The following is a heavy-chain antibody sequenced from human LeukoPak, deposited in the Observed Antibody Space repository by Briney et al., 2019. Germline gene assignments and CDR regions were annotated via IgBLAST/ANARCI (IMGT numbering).Heavy chain of an antibody. V-gene: IGHV4-34*01. J-gene: IGHJ4*02. CDR3: ARGGRSSSWYVRPFDY. D-gene: IGHD6-13*01. CDR2: INHSGST. CDR1: GGSFSGYY. Sequence: SETLSLTCAVYGGSFSGYYWSWIRQPPGKGLEWIGEINHSGSTNYNPSLKSRVTISVDTSKNQSSLKLSSVTAADTAVYYCARGGRSSSWYVRPFDYWGQGTLVTVSS.